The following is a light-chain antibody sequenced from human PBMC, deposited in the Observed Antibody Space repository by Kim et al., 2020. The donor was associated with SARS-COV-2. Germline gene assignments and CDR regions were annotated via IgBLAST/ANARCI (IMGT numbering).Light chain of an antibody. CDR1: QSVSSSY. CDR3: HQYGSAPFT. Sequence: SPGANPSLPCCASQSVSSSYLAWYHQKPGQAPKLLFYTASMSATVIPYRFSGSGSGTDFSLTITILQPEDFAAFYSHQYGSAPFTFGPGTTVDI. CDR2: TAS. V-gene: IGKV3-20*01. J-gene: IGKJ3*01.